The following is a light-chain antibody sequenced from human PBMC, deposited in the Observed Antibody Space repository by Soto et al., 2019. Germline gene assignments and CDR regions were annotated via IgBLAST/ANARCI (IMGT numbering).Light chain of an antibody. Sequence: EIVMTQSPATLSVSPGERATLSCRASQSVSSNLAWHQQKPGQAPRLLIYGASTRATGIPARFSGSGSGTEFTLTISSLQSEDFAVYYCQQYNNWPPCTIGQGTKVEIK. CDR3: QQYNNWPPCT. J-gene: IGKJ1*01. CDR1: QSVSSN. V-gene: IGKV3-15*01. CDR2: GAS.